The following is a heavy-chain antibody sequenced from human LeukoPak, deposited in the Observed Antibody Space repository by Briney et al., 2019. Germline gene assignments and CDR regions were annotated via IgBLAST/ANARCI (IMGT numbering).Heavy chain of an antibody. CDR3: ARGPWFGESNYCDY. CDR1: GGSFSNYY. V-gene: IGHV4-34*01. D-gene: IGHD3-10*01. Sequence: PSETLSLTCTIYGGSFSNYYWSWIRQSLGKGLEWIGEINHSGRTNYNPSLKSRITISVDTSKNQFYLKLSSVTAADTAVYYCARGPWFGESNYCDYWGQGTLVTVSS. CDR2: INHSGRT. J-gene: IGHJ4*02.